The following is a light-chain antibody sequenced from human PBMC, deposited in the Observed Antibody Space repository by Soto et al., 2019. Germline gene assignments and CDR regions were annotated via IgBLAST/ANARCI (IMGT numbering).Light chain of an antibody. V-gene: IGKV3-15*01. CDR3: HQYNSWPRGT. J-gene: IGKJ1*01. CDR2: GAY. CDR1: QSVSSY. Sequence: ILMTQSPAILSVSPGERATLSCGACQSVSSYLAWYHQKPGQAPRLLICGAYTMTPGIPDRCSGSGSGTEITITISSLQSEDFTVYSFHQYNSWPRGTFGQGTKMEI.